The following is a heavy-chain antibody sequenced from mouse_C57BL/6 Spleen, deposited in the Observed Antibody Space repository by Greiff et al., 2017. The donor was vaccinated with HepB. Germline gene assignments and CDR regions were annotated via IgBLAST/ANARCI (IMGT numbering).Heavy chain of an antibody. D-gene: IGHD1-1*01. J-gene: IGHJ1*03. CDR3: ARDRHYYGSSYDWYFDV. V-gene: IGHV3-6*01. CDR2: ISYDGSN. Sequence: DVQLQESGPGLVKPSQSLSLTCSVTGYSITSGYYWNWIRQFPGNKLEWMGYISYDGSNNYNPSLKNRISITRDTSKNQFFLKLNSVTTEDTATYYCARDRHYYGSSYDWYFDVWGTGTTVTVSS. CDR1: GYSITSGYY.